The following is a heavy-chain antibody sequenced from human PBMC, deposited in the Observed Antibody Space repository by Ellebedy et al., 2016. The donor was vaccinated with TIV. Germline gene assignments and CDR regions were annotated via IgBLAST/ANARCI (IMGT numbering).Heavy chain of an antibody. V-gene: IGHV3-23*01. CDR3: ARLLGEMGFYDGMDV. Sequence: GESLKISCAVSGFTFRSYAMSWVRQAPGKGLEWVSAISGSGNNTYYADSVKGRFTISRDNSKNTLFLQMNSLRAEDTAVYYCARLLGEMGFYDGMDVWGQGTLVTVSS. J-gene: IGHJ6*02. CDR1: GFTFRSYA. CDR2: ISGSGNNT. D-gene: IGHD3-10*01.